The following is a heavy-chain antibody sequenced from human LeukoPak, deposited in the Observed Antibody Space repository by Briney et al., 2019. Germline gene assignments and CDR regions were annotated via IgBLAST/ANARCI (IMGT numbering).Heavy chain of an antibody. CDR3: ASTIFGVVTQYWYFDY. CDR1: GYTFTGYY. CDR2: IIPIFGTA. V-gene: IGHV1-69*13. Sequence: SVKVSCKTSGYTFTGYYMNWVRQAPGQGLEWMGGIIPIFGTANYAQKFQGRVTITADESTSTAYMELSSLRSEDTAVYYCASTIFGVVTQYWYFDYWGQGTLVTVSS. D-gene: IGHD3-3*01. J-gene: IGHJ4*02.